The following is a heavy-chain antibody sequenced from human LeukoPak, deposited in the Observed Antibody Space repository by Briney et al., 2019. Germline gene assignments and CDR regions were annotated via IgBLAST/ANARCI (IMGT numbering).Heavy chain of an antibody. CDR1: GFTFSSYA. CDR2: ISGSGGST. Sequence: GGSLRLSCAASGFTFSSYAMSWVRQAPGKGLEWVSAISGSGGSTYYADSVKGRFTISRDNSKNTLYLQMNSLRAEDTAVYYCAKSLLSGYCSSTSCYMVGPDYHYYGMDVWGQGTTVTVSS. V-gene: IGHV3-23*01. J-gene: IGHJ6*02. CDR3: AKSLLSGYCSSTSCYMVGPDYHYYGMDV. D-gene: IGHD2-2*02.